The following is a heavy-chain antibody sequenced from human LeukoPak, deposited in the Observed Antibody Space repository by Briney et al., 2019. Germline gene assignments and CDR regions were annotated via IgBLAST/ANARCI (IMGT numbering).Heavy chain of an antibody. Sequence: SETLSLTCTVSGGSISSYYWSWIRQPPGKGLEWIGYIYYSGSTNYNPSLKSRVTISVDTSKNQFSLKLSSVTAADTAVYYCARTWCGGDCYQDYWGQGTLVIVSS. D-gene: IGHD2-21*02. J-gene: IGHJ4*02. CDR3: ARTWCGGDCYQDY. V-gene: IGHV4-59*01. CDR2: IYYSGST. CDR1: GGSISSYY.